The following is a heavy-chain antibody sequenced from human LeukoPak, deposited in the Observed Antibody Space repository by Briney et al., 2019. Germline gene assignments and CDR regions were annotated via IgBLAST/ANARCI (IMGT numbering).Heavy chain of an antibody. Sequence: GGSLRLSCVASGFSFSTYGMHWVRQAPGKGLEWVAFIRHDGSSKYYADSVKGRFTISRDSSKDTLYLQMNSLRAEDTALYYCAKDIHSRRDGYNSGFDPWGQGTLATVSS. CDR1: GFSFSTYG. CDR3: AKDIHSRRDGYNSGFDP. CDR2: IRHDGSSK. J-gene: IGHJ5*02. D-gene: IGHD5-24*01. V-gene: IGHV3-30*02.